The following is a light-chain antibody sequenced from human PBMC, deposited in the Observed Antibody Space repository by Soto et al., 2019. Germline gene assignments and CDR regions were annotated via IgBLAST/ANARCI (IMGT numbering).Light chain of an antibody. CDR3: MQALQSPRT. Sequence: IVMTQYPHYMPVTPGAAPSMACRFSQRLLHSNGYSFLDCCLQKPGRSPQILINLGSNPSSGVPDRFSGSGSGTDFTLIIIRVEAEDVCVYYCMQALQSPRTFGQGTKVDI. CDR1: QRLLHSNGYSF. V-gene: IGKV2-28*01. J-gene: IGKJ1*01. CDR2: LGS.